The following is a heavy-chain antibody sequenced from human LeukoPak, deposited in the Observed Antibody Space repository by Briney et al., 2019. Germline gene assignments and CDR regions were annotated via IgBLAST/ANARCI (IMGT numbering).Heavy chain of an antibody. D-gene: IGHD7-27*01. CDR1: GYTFTGYY. CDR2: IHPKTGDT. V-gene: IGHV1-2*02. CDR3: AKFDQDWGTFDY. Sequence: ASVKVSCKASGYTFTGYYMHWVRHAPGRGLERMGWIHPKTGDTNYVEKFQGRVTMTRDTSINTVYMDLSLTSDDTAVYYCAKFDQDWGTFDYSGQGTVVTVSS. J-gene: IGHJ4*02.